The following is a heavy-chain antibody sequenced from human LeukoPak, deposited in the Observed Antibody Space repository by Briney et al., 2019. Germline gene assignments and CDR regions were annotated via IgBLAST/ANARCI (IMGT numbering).Heavy chain of an antibody. D-gene: IGHD3-3*01. J-gene: IGHJ6*03. CDR3: SRRDCLWSGLNYPCYMDV. CDR1: GLTYSSSA. CDR2: ISNDGGVT. Sequence: GGSLSLSCAASGLTYSSSAMTWVRQAPGKGLEWFSSISNDGGVTYYADSVKGRFTISRDNSKNTLFLQLSSLRCEDTALYFCSRRDCLWSGLNYPCYMDVWGKGAAVTVSS. V-gene: IGHV3-23*01.